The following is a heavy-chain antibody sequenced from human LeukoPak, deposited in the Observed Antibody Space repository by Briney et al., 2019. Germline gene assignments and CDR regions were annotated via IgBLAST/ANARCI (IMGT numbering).Heavy chain of an antibody. CDR3: ARGVWGSYRYFDY. CDR1: GGSISSYY. Sequence: SETLSLTCTVSGGSISSYYWSWIRQPPGKGLEWIGYIYYSGSTNYNPSLKSRVTISVDTSKNQFSLKLSSVTAADTAVYYCARGVWGSYRYFDYWGQGTLVTVSS. CDR2: IYYSGST. V-gene: IGHV4-59*01. J-gene: IGHJ4*02. D-gene: IGHD3-16*02.